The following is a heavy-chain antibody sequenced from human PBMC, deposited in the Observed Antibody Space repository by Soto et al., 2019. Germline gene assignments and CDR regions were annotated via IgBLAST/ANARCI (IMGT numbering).Heavy chain of an antibody. CDR3: ARESLLWFGALTISYYYYYMDA. CDR2: IIPSFGTA. D-gene: IGHD3-10*01. CDR1: GGTFSSYA. J-gene: IGHJ6*03. V-gene: IGHV1-69*13. Sequence: VKVSCKASGGTFSSYAITWVRQAPGQGLEWMGGIIPSFGTANYAQKVQGSVTITRDTSASTAYMELSSLRSEHTAVSYCARESLLWFGALTISYYYYYMDAWGKGTTVTVSS.